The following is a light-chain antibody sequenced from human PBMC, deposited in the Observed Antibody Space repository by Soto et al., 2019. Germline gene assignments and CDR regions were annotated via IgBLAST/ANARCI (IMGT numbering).Light chain of an antibody. CDR2: DNT. CDR3: QSYDSSLSGVV. CDR1: ISNIGAGYG. Sequence: QSVLTQPPSVSGAPGQRVTLSCTGNISNIGAGYGVHWYQQLPGRAPKLLVYDNTKRHSGVPDRFSGSKSGTSASLAITRLQADDEADYYCQSYDSSLSGVVFGGGTKLTVL. V-gene: IGLV1-40*01. J-gene: IGLJ2*01.